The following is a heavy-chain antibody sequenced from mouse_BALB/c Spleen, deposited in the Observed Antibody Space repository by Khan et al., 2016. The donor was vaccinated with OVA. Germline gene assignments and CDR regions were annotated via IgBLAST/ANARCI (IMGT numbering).Heavy chain of an antibody. CDR1: GYTFSSYW. V-gene: IGHV1-9*01. CDR3: VRGAGTTYGMDY. CDR2: ILPGSDNT. J-gene: IGHJ4*01. Sequence: QVQLQQSGAELMKPGASVKISCKATGYTFSSYWIEWVKQRPGHGLEWIGEILPGSDNTNYNEKFKGKATFTADTSSNTAYMQLSSLTSEDSAVYYCVRGAGTTYGMDYRGQGTSVTVSS. D-gene: IGHD4-1*01.